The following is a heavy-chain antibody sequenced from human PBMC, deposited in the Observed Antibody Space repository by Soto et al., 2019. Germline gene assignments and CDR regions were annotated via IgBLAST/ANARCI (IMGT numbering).Heavy chain of an antibody. V-gene: IGHV5-51*01. CDR3: ARTLGYCSSTSWYFGYYYYGMDV. D-gene: IGHD2-2*01. Sequence: GESLKISCKGSGYSFTSYWIGWVRQMPGKGLEWMGIIYPGDSGTRYSPSFQGQVTISADKSISTAYLQWSSLKASDTARYYCARTLGYCSSTSWYFGYYYYGMDVWGQGTTVTVSS. CDR1: GYSFTSYW. CDR2: IYPGDSGT. J-gene: IGHJ6*02.